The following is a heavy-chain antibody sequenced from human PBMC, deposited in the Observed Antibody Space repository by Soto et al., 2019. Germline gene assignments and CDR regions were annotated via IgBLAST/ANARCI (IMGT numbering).Heavy chain of an antibody. Sequence: GSLRLSCNCSGFRFSEHAMTLVLQAPGKGLEWVGFIRNTPYGGTTDYAASVRGRFTISRDDSESIAYLQMNSLKTEDSGVYYCSRGSFGYYGPWGPGTLVTVSS. D-gene: IGHD2-2*03. CDR3: SRGSFGYYGP. V-gene: IGHV3-49*04. CDR2: IRNTPYGGTT. J-gene: IGHJ5*02. CDR1: GFRFSEHA.